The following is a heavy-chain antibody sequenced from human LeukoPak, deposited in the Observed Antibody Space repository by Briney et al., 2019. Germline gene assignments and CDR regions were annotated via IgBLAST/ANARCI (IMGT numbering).Heavy chain of an antibody. J-gene: IGHJ4*02. CDR2: IRSKANNYAT. CDR3: KGGGDYSGY. Sequence: GGSLRLSCAASGFTFSGSAMHWVRQASGKGLEWVGRIRSKANNYATTYDASVKGRFTISRDDSKNTAYLQMNSLKTEDTAVYYCKGGGDYSGYWGQGTLVTVSS. D-gene: IGHD2-21*01. V-gene: IGHV3-73*01. CDR1: GFTFSGSA.